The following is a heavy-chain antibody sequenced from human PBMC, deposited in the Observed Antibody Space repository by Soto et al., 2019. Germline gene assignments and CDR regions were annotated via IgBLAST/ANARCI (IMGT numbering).Heavy chain of an antibody. Sequence: SLKISCKDSGYSFTTHWIAWVRQMPGKGLEWMGIIYPRDSDTRYSPSFQGQVTISADKSISTAHLQWSSLEASDTAMYYCARQSSISTGATYWGQGTLVTVSS. V-gene: IGHV5-51*01. D-gene: IGHD2-2*02. CDR3: ARQSSISTGATY. J-gene: IGHJ4*02. CDR1: GYSFTTHW. CDR2: IYPRDSDT.